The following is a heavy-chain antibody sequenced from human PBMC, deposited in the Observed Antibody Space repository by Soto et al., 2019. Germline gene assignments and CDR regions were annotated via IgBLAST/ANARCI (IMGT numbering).Heavy chain of an antibody. CDR1: GFSVKRYW. CDR2: FGGDENYT. CDR3: GKGKELGVVRYGLDA. V-gene: IGHV3-74*01. J-gene: IGHJ6*02. D-gene: IGHD3-3*01. Sequence: GGSLRFSCGASGFSVKRYWMHWVRQAPGKGLVWLSRFGGDENYTDYADSVRGRFTISRDIAKNTIYLQMNSLRAEDTAVYYCGKGKELGVVRYGLDAWGQGTTVTVSS.